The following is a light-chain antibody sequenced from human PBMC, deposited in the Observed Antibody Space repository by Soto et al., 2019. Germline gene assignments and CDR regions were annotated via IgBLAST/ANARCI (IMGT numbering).Light chain of an antibody. CDR3: QQRSNWHT. CDR2: DAS. Sequence: EIVLTQSPATLPLSPGERATLSCRASQSVSSYLAWYQQKPGQAPRLLIYDASNRATGIPARFSGSGSGTDFTLTISSLEPEDFAVYYCQQRSNWHTFGQGTKVEIK. V-gene: IGKV3-11*01. CDR1: QSVSSY. J-gene: IGKJ1*01.